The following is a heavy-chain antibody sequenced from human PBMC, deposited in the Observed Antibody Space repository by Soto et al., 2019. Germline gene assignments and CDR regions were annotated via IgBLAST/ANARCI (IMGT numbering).Heavy chain of an antibody. Sequence: PSETLSLTCAVSGGSISRGGYSWSWIRQPPGKGLEWIGYIYHSGSTYYNPSLKSRVTISVDRSKNQFSLKLSSVTAADTAVYYCARDHVIDRYSSSWNWFDPWGQGTLVTVSS. CDR3: ARDHVIDRYSSSWNWFDP. CDR2: IYHSGST. V-gene: IGHV4-30-2*01. CDR1: GGSISRGGYS. J-gene: IGHJ5*02. D-gene: IGHD6-13*01.